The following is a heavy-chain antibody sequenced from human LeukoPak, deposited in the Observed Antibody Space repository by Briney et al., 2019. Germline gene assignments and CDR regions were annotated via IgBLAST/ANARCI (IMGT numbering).Heavy chain of an antibody. D-gene: IGHD3-22*01. CDR1: GFTFSSYS. CDR3: ARGWDSSGYYYSFVY. J-gene: IGHJ4*02. V-gene: IGHV3-21*01. CDR2: ISSSSSYI. Sequence: GGSLRLSCAASGFTFSSYSMNWVRQAPGKGLEWVSSISSSSSYIYYADSVKGRFTISRDNAKNSLYLQMNSLRAEDTAVYYCARGWDSSGYYYSFVYWGQGTLVTVSS.